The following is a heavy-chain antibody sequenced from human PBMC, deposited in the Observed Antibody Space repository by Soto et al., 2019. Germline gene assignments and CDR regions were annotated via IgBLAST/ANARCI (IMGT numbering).Heavy chain of an antibody. V-gene: IGHV1-2*04. D-gene: IGHD2-21*01. CDR2: INPNSGGT. Sequence: AASVKVSCKASGYTFTGYYMHWVRQAPGQGLEWMGWINPNSGGTNYAQKFQGWVTMTRDTSISTAYMELSRLRSDDTAVYYCARAGLTYHYYYYGMDVWGQGTTVTVSS. CDR1: GYTFTGYY. CDR3: ARAGLTYHYYYYGMDV. J-gene: IGHJ6*02.